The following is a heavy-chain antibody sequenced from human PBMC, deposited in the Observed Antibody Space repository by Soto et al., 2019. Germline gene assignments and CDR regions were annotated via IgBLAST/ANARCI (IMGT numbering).Heavy chain of an antibody. J-gene: IGHJ4*02. D-gene: IGHD5-12*01. CDR2: IIPLLDIA. V-gene: IGHV1-69*04. CDR3: VRDSPIGSTYSGYDGIDY. CDR1: GVTFTNDS. Sequence: GASVKVSCKASGVTFTNDSITWVRQAPGQGLEWMGRIIPLLDIANYAQKFQGRVTITADKSTSTAYMELNSLRSEDTAVYYCVRDSPIGSTYSGYDGIDYWGQGTLVTVSS.